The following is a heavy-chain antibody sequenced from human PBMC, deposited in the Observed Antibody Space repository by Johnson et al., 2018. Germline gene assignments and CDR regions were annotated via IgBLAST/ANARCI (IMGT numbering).Heavy chain of an antibody. D-gene: IGHD2-15*01. CDR2: MSYDGSNK. CDR1: GFTFSSYG. V-gene: IGHV3-30*03. Sequence: QVQLQESGGGVVQPGRSLRLSCAASGFTFSSYGMHWVRQAPGKGLEWVAVMSYDGSNKYYADSVKGRFTISIDNSKNTVDLQMNSLRAEDTAVYYRARDAAYCSGANCYPFFYYFMDVWGKGTTVTVSS. J-gene: IGHJ6*03. CDR3: ARDAAYCSGANCYPFFYYFMDV.